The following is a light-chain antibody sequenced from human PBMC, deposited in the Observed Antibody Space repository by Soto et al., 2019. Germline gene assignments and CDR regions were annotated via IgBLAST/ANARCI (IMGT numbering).Light chain of an antibody. J-gene: IGKJ1*01. CDR3: QQYGGSSWT. CDR1: QSIRSY. CDR2: DAS. V-gene: IGKV3-20*01. Sequence: DIVMTQSPAPLSVSPGERATLSCMASQSIRSYLAWYQQKPGQAPRLLFYDASTRATGIPDRFSGSGSGTDFTLTISRLEPEDFAVYYCQQYGGSSWTLGQGTKVDIK.